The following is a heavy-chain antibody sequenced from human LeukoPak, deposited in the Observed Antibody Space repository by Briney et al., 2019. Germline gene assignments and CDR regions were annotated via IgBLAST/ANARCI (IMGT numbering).Heavy chain of an antibody. D-gene: IGHD2-15*01. J-gene: IGHJ4*02. CDR3: TWVDCSGGSCYFAS. Sequence: GGSLRLSCGASGFTFSSYAMSWVRQAPGKGLEWVGRIKGTTADGTTAYAAPVKGRFLITRDDSQRMVYLQMDSLKIEDTAVYFCTWVDCSGGSCYFASWGQGTQVTVSS. CDR1: GFTFSSYA. V-gene: IGHV3-15*01. CDR2: IKGTTADGTT.